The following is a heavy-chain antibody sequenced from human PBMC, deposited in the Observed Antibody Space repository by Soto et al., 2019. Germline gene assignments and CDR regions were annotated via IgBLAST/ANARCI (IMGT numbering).Heavy chain of an antibody. CDR2: ISYDGSNK. J-gene: IGHJ6*02. V-gene: IGHV3-30-3*01. D-gene: IGHD2-15*01. Sequence: XVSLRLSCAASGFTFSSYAMHWVRQAPGKGLEWVAVISYDGSNKYYADSVKGRFTISRDNSKNTLYLQMNSLRAEDTAVYYCARDPYCSGGSCYSYGMDVWGQGTTVTVSS. CDR3: ARDPYCSGGSCYSYGMDV. CDR1: GFTFSSYA.